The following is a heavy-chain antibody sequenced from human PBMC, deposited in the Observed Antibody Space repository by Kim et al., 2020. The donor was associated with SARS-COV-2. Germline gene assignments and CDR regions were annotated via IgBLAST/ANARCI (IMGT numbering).Heavy chain of an antibody. V-gene: IGHV1-3*01. J-gene: IGHJ3*02. CDR3: ARDDGDYYDSRRAFDI. Sequence: KCQGRVTITRDTSASTAYMELSSLRSEDTAVYYCARDDGDYYDSRRAFDIWGQGTMVTVSS. D-gene: IGHD3-22*01.